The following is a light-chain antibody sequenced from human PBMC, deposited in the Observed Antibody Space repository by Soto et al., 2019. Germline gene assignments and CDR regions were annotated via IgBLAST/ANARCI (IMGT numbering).Light chain of an antibody. Sequence: EIVLTQSPGTLSLSPGERATLSCRASQSVINRYLTWYQQKPGQAPGLLIHGASTRATGTPDRFSGSGSGTDFTLTINRLEPEDFAVYYCQQFGGSSYTFGQGTRVEIK. CDR2: GAS. J-gene: IGKJ2*01. CDR3: QQFGGSSYT. CDR1: QSVINRY. V-gene: IGKV3-20*01.